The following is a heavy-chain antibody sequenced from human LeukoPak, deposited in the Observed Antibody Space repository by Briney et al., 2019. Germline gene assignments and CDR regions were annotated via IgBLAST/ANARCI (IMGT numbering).Heavy chain of an antibody. Sequence: ASVKVSCKASGYTFTGYYMHWVRQAPGQGLEWMGWINPNSGGTNYAQKFQGRVTMTRDTSISTAYMELSRLRSDDTAVYYCARGRGRIVVVPAATGTWFDPWGQGTLVTVSS. CDR2: INPNSGGT. J-gene: IGHJ5*02. V-gene: IGHV1-2*02. D-gene: IGHD2-2*01. CDR3: ARGRGRIVVVPAATGTWFDP. CDR1: GYTFTGYY.